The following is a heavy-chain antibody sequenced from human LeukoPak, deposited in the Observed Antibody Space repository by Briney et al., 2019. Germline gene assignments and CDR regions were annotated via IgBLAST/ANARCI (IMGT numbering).Heavy chain of an antibody. V-gene: IGHV3-30*04. CDR2: ISYDGSSE. J-gene: IGHJ6*02. CDR1: GFTFNDYI. Sequence: GGSPRLSCAASGFTFNDYIIRWVRQAPGKGLEWVALISYDGSSEYYADSVKGRFTISRDNSKNTLYLQMNSLRVEDTAVYYCARKGGSRFLGRYKYYGLDVWGQGTTVTVS. D-gene: IGHD3-3*01. CDR3: ARKGGSRFLGRYKYYGLDV.